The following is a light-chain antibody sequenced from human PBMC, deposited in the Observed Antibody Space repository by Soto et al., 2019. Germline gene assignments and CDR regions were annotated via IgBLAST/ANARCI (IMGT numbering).Light chain of an antibody. CDR2: DVS. CDR1: SSDVGGYNF. V-gene: IGLV2-11*01. Sequence: LTQPRSVSGSPGQSVTISCTGTSSDVGGYNFVSWYQQYPGKAPKFMIYDVSKRPSGVPDRFSGSKSGNTASLTISGLLAEDEADYYCCSYAGSHTFVFGTGTKVTVL. J-gene: IGLJ1*01. CDR3: CSYAGSHTFV.